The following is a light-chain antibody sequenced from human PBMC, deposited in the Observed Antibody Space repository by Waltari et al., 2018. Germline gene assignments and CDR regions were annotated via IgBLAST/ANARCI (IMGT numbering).Light chain of an antibody. Sequence: IVLTQSPGTLSLSPGDKASLSCKASQNLSSKFLAWYRQSPGQPPGLLIHGAAKRAAGIPDTFSGSGSGTDFTLTISRLEAEDSAVYYCQQYGTSPYTFGQGTKVEIK. V-gene: IGKV3-20*01. CDR2: GAA. J-gene: IGKJ2*01. CDR1: QNLSSKF. CDR3: QQYGTSPYT.